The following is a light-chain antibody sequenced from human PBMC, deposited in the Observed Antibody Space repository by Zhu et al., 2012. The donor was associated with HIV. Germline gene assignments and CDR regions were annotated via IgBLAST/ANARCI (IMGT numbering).Light chain of an antibody. V-gene: IGKV3-20*01. CDR3: QQYGTFPRT. J-gene: IGKJ2*01. CDR1: QTVPNNY. CDR2: GTA. Sequence: DIVLTQSPGTLSLSPGERATLSCRASQTVPNNYLAWYQHKPGQAPRLLIYGTASRASGITDRFSGGGSGTDFTLTISRLDPEDFAMYYCQQYGTFPRTFGLGDQAGDQT.